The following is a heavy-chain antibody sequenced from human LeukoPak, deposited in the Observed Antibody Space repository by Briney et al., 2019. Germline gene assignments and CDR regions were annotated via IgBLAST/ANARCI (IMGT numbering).Heavy chain of an antibody. J-gene: IGHJ4*02. CDR3: AKDPDCTSGICYTFFDY. CDR2: ICKSGGST. CDR1: GFTFSSYA. V-gene: IGHV3-23*01. Sequence: GGSLRLSCAGSGFTFSSYAMSWVRQAAGRGLEWVSAICKSGGSTYYADSVKGRFTISRDNSKNTLYLQMNSLRAEDTAVYYCAKDPDCTSGICYTFFDYWGQGTLVTVSS. D-gene: IGHD2-8*01.